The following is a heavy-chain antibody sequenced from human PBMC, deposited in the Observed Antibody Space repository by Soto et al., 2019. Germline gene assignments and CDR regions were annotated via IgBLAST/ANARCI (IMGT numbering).Heavy chain of an antibody. CDR1: GFRFDDYA. D-gene: IGHD4-17*01. V-gene: IGHV3-9*01. Sequence: GGSLRLSCAASGFRFDDYAMNWVRQPPGKGLEWVSAIGWNSGSRVYADSVRGRFTISRDNAEKSLFLQMDSLRDEDTAFYYGVKDSGATATDSRNFDHWGQGTLVTVSS. J-gene: IGHJ4*02. CDR2: IGWNSGSR. CDR3: VKDSGATATDSRNFDH.